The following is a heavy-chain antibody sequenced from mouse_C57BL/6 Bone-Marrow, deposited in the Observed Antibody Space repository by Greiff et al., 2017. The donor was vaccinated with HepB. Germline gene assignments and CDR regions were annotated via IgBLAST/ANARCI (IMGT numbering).Heavy chain of an antibody. V-gene: IGHV1-19*01. CDR3: ARRSDYDLFAY. CDR2: INPYNGGT. J-gene: IGHJ3*01. CDR1: GYTFTDYY. Sequence: VHVKQSGPVLVKPGASVKMSCKASGYTFTDYYMNWVKQSHGKSLEWIGVINPYNGGTSYNQKFKGKATLTVDKSSSTAYMELNSLTSEDSAVYYCARRSDYDLFAYWGQGTLVTVSA. D-gene: IGHD2-4*01.